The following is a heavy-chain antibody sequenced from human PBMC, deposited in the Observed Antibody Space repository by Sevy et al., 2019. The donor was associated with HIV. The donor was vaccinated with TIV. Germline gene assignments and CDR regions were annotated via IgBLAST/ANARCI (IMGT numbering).Heavy chain of an antibody. CDR2: IWYDGRTK. CDR1: GFTFRSFS. Sequence: GGSLRLSCSASGFTFRSFSMHWVRQAPGKGLEWVAAIWYDGRTKQYADSVKGPFTISRDNSKSMLNLEMNSLRAEDTALYFCARDSARVIVPTAGFDSWGQGTVVTVSS. D-gene: IGHD1-1*01. V-gene: IGHV3-33*01. CDR3: ARDSARVIVPTAGFDS. J-gene: IGHJ5*01.